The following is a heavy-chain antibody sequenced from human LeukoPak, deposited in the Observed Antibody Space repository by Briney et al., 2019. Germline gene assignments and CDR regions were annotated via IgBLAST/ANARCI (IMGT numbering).Heavy chain of an antibody. CDR2: IYYSGNT. Sequence: PSETLSLTCTVSGGSISSYYWSWLRQPPGKGLEWIAYIYYSGNTNYNPSLKSRVTISIDTSKNQFSLKLSSVTAADTAVYYCARRGYCSSASCGYFDLWGQGTLVTVTS. CDR3: ARRGYCSSASCGYFDL. D-gene: IGHD2-2*03. J-gene: IGHJ4*02. V-gene: IGHV4-59*08. CDR1: GGSISSYY.